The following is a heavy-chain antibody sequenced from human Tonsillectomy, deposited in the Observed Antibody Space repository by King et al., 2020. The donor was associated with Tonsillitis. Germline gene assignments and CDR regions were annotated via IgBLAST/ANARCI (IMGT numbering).Heavy chain of an antibody. CDR3: DGDTAMAVGAFDI. J-gene: IGHJ3*02. Sequence: VQLVESGGGLVKPGGSLRLSCAASGFTFSNAWMNWVRQAPGKGLEWVGRIKSKTNGGTTDHAAPVKGRFTISRDDSKNTLYLQMNSLKTEDTAVYYCDGDTAMAVGAFDIWGQGTMVTVSS. D-gene: IGHD5-18*01. CDR2: IKSKTNGGTT. V-gene: IGHV3-15*07. CDR1: GFTFSNAW.